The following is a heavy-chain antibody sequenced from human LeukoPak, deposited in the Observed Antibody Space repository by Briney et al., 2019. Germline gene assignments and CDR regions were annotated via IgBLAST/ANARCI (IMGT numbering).Heavy chain of an antibody. Sequence: KTGGSLRLSCAVSGFSGFTFTNAWMSWVRQAPGKGLEWVGRIKGKPDGWTTDYAAPVKGRFTISRDDSKNTLWLLMNSLKTEDTAVYYCGLGSGKSDFDYWGQGTLVTVSS. D-gene: IGHD3-10*01. CDR2: IKGKPDGWTT. CDR3: GLGSGKSDFDY. J-gene: IGHJ4*02. CDR1: GFSGFTFTNAW. V-gene: IGHV3-15*01.